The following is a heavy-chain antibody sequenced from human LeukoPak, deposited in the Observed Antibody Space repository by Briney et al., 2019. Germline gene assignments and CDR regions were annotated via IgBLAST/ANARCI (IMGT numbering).Heavy chain of an antibody. J-gene: IGHJ4*02. Sequence: ASVKVSSKAAGYTFTGYYMHWMRQAPGQGLEWMGWINPNSGGTNYAQKFQGRVTMTRDTSISTAYMELSRLRSDDTAVYYCAVVNDFDYWGQGTLVTVSS. CDR1: GYTFTGYY. V-gene: IGHV1-2*02. CDR3: AVVNDFDY. CDR2: INPNSGGT.